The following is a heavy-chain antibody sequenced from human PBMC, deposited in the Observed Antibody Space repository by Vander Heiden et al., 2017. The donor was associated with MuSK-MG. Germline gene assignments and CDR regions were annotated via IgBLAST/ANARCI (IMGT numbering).Heavy chain of an antibody. Sequence: QVQLQESSPGLVKPSATLSLTCTVPGGSISSYYWGWIRQPPGKGLEWIGYIYYSGSTNYNPSLKSRVTISVDTSKNQFSLKLSSVTAADTAVYYCARYLIFAARRDWYFDLWGRGTLVTVSS. CDR3: ARYLIFAARRDWYFDL. V-gene: IGHV4-59*01. J-gene: IGHJ2*01. CDR2: IYYSGST. CDR1: GGSISSYY. D-gene: IGHD6-6*01.